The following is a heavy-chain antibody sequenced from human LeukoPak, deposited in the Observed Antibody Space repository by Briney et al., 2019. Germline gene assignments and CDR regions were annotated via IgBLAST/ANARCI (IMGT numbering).Heavy chain of an antibody. CDR3: ARGYSLDY. V-gene: IGHV3-23*01. D-gene: IGHD5-18*01. CDR1: GFTFSSYA. Sequence: PGGSLRLSCAASGFTFSSYAMSWVRQVPGKGLEWVSVISGSGDNTYYADSVKGRFTISRDNSKNMLYLQMNSLRAEDTAVYYCARGYSLDYWGQGTLVTVSS. CDR2: ISGSGDNT. J-gene: IGHJ4*02.